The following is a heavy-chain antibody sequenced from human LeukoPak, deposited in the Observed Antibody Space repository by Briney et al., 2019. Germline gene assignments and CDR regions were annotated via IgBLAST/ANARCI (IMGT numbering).Heavy chain of an antibody. CDR3: AKGGYGDLSIDY. V-gene: IGHV3-23*01. CDR1: GFTFRICW. Sequence: GGSLRLSCAASGFTFRICWMTWVRQAPGKGLEWVSAISGSGGSTYYADSVKGRFTISRDNSKNTLYLQMNSLRAEDTAVYYCAKGGYGDLSIDYWGQGTLVTVSS. CDR2: ISGSGGST. D-gene: IGHD4-17*01. J-gene: IGHJ4*02.